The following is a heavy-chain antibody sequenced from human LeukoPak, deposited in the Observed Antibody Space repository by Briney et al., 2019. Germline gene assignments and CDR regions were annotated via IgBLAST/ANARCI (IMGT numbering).Heavy chain of an antibody. CDR2: ISGSGGST. V-gene: IGHV3-23*01. J-gene: IGHJ4*02. D-gene: IGHD2-15*01. Sequence: GRSLRLSCAAPGFTFSSYAMSWVRQAPGKGLEWVSAISGSGGSTYYADSVKGRFTISRDNSKNTLYLQMNSLRAEDTATYYCARREASANFDYWGQGTLVTVSS. CDR1: GFTFSSYA. CDR3: ARREASANFDY.